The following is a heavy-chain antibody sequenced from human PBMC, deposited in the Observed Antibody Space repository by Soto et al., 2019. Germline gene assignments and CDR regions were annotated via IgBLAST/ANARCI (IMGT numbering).Heavy chain of an antibody. D-gene: IGHD3-22*01. CDR2: IYSGGST. CDR3: AKDRSRYYYDSSHDY. V-gene: IGHV3-66*02. J-gene: IGHJ4*02. CDR1: GFTVSSNY. Sequence: GGSLRLSCAASGFTVSSNYMSWVRQAPGKGLEWVSVIYSGGSTYYADSVKGGFTISRDNSKNTLYLQMNSLRAEDTAVYYCAKDRSRYYYDSSHDYWGQGTLVTVSS.